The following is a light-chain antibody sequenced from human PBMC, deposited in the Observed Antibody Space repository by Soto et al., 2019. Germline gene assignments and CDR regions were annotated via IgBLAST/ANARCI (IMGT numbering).Light chain of an antibody. J-gene: IGKJ2*01. CDR1: QSVSSNY. CDR2: GAS. CDR3: QQYGDSYT. Sequence: EIVLTQSPGTLSLSPGERATLSCRASQSVSSNYLAWYQQKPGQAPRRLIYGASSRATGIPDRFSGSGSGTDFTLTISRLEPEDFVVYYCQQYGDSYTFGQGTKLEIK. V-gene: IGKV3-20*01.